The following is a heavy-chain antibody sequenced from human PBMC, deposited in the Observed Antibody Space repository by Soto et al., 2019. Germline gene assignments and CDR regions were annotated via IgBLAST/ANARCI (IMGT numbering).Heavy chain of an antibody. Sequence: LXXSLKIACQASGYTFTKYWVGWVPQMPGKGLEWMGIIYPDDSDTRYSPSFQGHVTISADKSISTAYLQWSSLNPSDSATYYCARRDMLTGYVYFDYWGQGTQVTVSS. V-gene: IGHV5-51*01. D-gene: IGHD3-9*01. CDR1: GYTFTKYW. CDR2: IYPDDSDT. J-gene: IGHJ4*02. CDR3: ARRDMLTGYVYFDY.